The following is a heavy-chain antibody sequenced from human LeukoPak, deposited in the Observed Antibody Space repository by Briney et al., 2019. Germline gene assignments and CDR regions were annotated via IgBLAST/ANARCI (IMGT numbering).Heavy chain of an antibody. J-gene: IGHJ3*02. CDR1: GGSFSGYY. Sequence: SETLSLTCAVYGGSFSGYYWSWIRQPPGKGLEWIGEINHSGSTNYNPSLKSQITISVDMSKNQFSLKLSSVTAADTAVYYCARAFNWNYVTAFDIWGQGTMVTVSS. CDR2: INHSGST. D-gene: IGHD1-7*01. CDR3: ARAFNWNYVTAFDI. V-gene: IGHV4-34*01.